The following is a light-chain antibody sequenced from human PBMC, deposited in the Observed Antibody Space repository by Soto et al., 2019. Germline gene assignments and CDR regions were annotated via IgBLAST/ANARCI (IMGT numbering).Light chain of an antibody. J-gene: IGKJ1*01. Sequence: EIVLTQSPGTLSLSPGESATRSCRASQNVSSSYLAWYQQKPGQAPRSIIYVVSSMATGIPDRYSGSGSGTDFTLTISRLEPEDFAVYYWQHYGSPSGTFGQGTKVEIK. CDR3: QHYGSPSGT. CDR1: QNVSSSY. CDR2: VVS. V-gene: IGKV3-20*01.